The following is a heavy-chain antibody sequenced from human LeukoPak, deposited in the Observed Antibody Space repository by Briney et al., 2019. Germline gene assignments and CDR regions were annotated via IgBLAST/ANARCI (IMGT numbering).Heavy chain of an antibody. CDR3: ARANYDFWSGQPDVFDY. D-gene: IGHD3-3*01. Sequence: SQTLSLTCAVSGGSISNGGYSWNWIRQPPGKGLEWIGYIHHTGSTSYNPSLKSRVTISVDRSKNQFSLKLSSVTAADTAVYYCARANYDFWSGQPDVFDYWGQGTLVTVSS. CDR1: GGSISNGGYS. V-gene: IGHV4-30-2*01. J-gene: IGHJ4*02. CDR2: IHHTGST.